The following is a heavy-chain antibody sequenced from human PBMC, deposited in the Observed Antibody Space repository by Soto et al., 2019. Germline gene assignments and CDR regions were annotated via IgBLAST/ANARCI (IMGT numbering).Heavy chain of an antibody. CDR3: ARQYCSGGSCYSVYYYGMDV. CDR2: IDPSDSYT. V-gene: IGHV5-10-1*01. Sequence: GESLKISCKGSGYSFTSYWISWVRQMPGKGLEWMGRIDPSDSYTNYSPSFQGHVTISADKSISTAYLQWSSLKASDTAMYYCARQYCSGGSCYSVYYYGMDVWGQGTTVTVSS. J-gene: IGHJ6*02. CDR1: GYSFTSYW. D-gene: IGHD2-15*01.